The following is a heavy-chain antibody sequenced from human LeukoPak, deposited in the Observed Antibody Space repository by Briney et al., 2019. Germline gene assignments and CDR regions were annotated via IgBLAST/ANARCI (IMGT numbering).Heavy chain of an antibody. Sequence: GGSLRLSCAASGFTFSSYAMHWVRQAPGKGLEWVAVISTDANRKYYAYSVEGRFTISRDNSKNTLYLQMDSLRPEDTAVYYCARDRAWNYFDSWGQEPWSPSP. CDR3: ARDRAWNYFDS. V-gene: IGHV3-30*04. J-gene: IGHJ4*01. CDR2: ISTDANRK. D-gene: IGHD3-3*01. CDR1: GFTFSSYA.